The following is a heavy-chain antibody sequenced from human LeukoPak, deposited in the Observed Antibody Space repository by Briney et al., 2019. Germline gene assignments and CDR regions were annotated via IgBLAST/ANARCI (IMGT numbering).Heavy chain of an antibody. CDR3: ANIVNSNAWRW. J-gene: IGHJ4*02. V-gene: IGHV4-39*01. Sequence: PSETLSLTCTVSGASISSSDYYWGWLRQPPGKGLEWIGTIYYGGSTYDNPSLESRVTISVDTSMNQFSLRLSSVTAADTAVYYCANIVNSNAWRWGGQGTLVTVSS. CDR1: GASISSSDYY. D-gene: IGHD2-21*01. CDR2: IYYGGST.